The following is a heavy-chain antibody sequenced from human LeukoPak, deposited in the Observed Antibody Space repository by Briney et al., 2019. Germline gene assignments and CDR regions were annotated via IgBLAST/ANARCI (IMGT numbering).Heavy chain of an antibody. J-gene: IGHJ4*02. V-gene: IGHV3-30-3*01. CDR1: GFTFSSYA. CDR2: ISYDGSNK. CDR3: ARDRWELLRSVDY. Sequence: PGGSLRLSCAASGFTFSSYAMHWVRQAPGKGLEWVAVISYDGSNKYYADSVKGRFTISRDNSKNTLYLQMNSLRAEDTAVYYCARDRWELLRSVDYWGQGTLVTVSS. D-gene: IGHD2-15*01.